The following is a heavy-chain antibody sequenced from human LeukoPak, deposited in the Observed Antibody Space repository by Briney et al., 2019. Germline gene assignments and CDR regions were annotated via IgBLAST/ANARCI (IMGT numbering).Heavy chain of an antibody. CDR3: AREGCSSTSCLGIWFDP. J-gene: IGHJ5*02. Sequence: ASVKVSCKASGYTFTSYYMHWVRQAPGQGLEWMGIINPSGGSTSYAQKFQGRVTMTRDTSTSTVYMELSSLRSEDTAVYYCAREGCSSTSCLGIWFDPWGQGTLVTVSS. D-gene: IGHD2-2*01. V-gene: IGHV1-46*01. CDR1: GYTFTSYY. CDR2: INPSGGST.